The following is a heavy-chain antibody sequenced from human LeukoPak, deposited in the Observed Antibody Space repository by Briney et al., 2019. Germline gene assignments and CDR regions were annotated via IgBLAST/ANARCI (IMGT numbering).Heavy chain of an antibody. J-gene: IGHJ3*01. CDR1: GGSITDYY. CDR2: IYYTGDT. CDR3: ARVTDYDFWSGRQGGAFDL. D-gene: IGHD3-3*01. Sequence: SETLSLTXTVSGGSITDYYWGWIRQPPGKGLEWIGYIYYTGDTIYNPSLNSRLTMSLDTSKSQFSLKLNFVTAADTALYYCARVTDYDFWSGRQGGAFDLWGHGTLVTVSS. V-gene: IGHV4-59*01.